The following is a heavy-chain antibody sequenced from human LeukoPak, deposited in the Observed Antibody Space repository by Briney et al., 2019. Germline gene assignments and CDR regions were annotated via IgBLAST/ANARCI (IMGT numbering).Heavy chain of an antibody. D-gene: IGHD2/OR15-2a*01. CDR3: AKFETRGNTDFDY. J-gene: IGHJ4*02. Sequence: GGSLRLSCAASGFSFSSYSMNWVRQAPGKGLEWVSSISGSSTHISYADSVKGRFTISRDDARNSLYLQMNSLRAEDTAVYYCAKFETRGNTDFDYWGQGTLVTVSS. V-gene: IGHV3-21*01. CDR1: GFSFSSYS. CDR2: ISGSSTHI.